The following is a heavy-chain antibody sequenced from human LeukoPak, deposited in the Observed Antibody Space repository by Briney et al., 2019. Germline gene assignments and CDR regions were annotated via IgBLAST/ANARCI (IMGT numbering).Heavy chain of an antibody. CDR1: GFTFSSYA. D-gene: IGHD2-2*02. Sequence: PGGSLRLSCAASGFTFSSYAMSWVRQAPGKGLEWVSAISGSGGSTYYADSVKGRFTISRDNSKNTLYLQMNSLRAEDTAVYYCARYCSSTSCYTRPYWGQGTLVTVSS. CDR3: ARYCSSTSCYTRPY. V-gene: IGHV3-23*01. CDR2: ISGSGGST. J-gene: IGHJ4*02.